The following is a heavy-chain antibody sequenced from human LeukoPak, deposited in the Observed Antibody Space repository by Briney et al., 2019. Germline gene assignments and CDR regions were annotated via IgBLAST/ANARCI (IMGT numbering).Heavy chain of an antibody. CDR2: INPNSGGT. J-gene: IGHJ4*02. V-gene: IGHV1-2*02. CDR3: ARDFDPINWIDVSPFDY. CDR1: GYTFTGYY. Sequence: ASVKVSCKASGYTFTGYYMHWVRQAPGQGLEWMGWINPNSGGTNYAQKFQGRVTMTRDTSISTAYMELSRLRSDDTAVYYCARDFDPINWIDVSPFDYWGQGTLVTVSS. D-gene: IGHD1-20*01.